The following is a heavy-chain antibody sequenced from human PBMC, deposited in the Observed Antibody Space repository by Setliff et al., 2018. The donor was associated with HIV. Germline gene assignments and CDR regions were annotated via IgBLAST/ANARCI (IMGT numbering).Heavy chain of an antibody. CDR1: GGSIRSYY. Sequence: SETLSLTCTVSGGSIRSYYWSWIRQSPGKGLEWIGYVFYNGDTAYNPSLKSRLTISVDTSRNQFSLRLTSVTAADTGVYYCARHSDSSSWPPGGYYHYMDVWGKGTTVTVSS. V-gene: IGHV4-59*08. CDR3: ARHSDSSSWPPGGYYHYMDV. J-gene: IGHJ6*03. CDR2: VFYNGDT. D-gene: IGHD6-13*01.